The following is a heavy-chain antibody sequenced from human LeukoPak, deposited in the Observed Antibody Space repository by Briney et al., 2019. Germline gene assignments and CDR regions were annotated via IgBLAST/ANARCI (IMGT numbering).Heavy chain of an antibody. D-gene: IGHD6-6*01. CDR3: ARSYPRIAARCYFDY. V-gene: IGHV4-38-2*01. CDR1: GYSISSGYY. CDR2: IYHSGST. J-gene: IGHJ4*02. Sequence: SETLSLTCAVSGYSISSGYYWGWIRQPPGKGLEWIGSIYHSGSTYYNPSLKSRVTISVDTSKNQFSLKLSSVTAADTAVYYCARSYPRIAARCYFDYWGQGTLATVSS.